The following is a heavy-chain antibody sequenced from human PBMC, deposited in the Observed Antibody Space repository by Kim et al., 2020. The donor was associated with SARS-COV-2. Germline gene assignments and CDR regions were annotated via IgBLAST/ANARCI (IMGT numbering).Heavy chain of an antibody. J-gene: IGHJ3*02. V-gene: IGHV3-48*02. Sequence: LSLTCATSGFTFSAYDMNWVRQAPGKGLEWLSFITKSSNTIYYADSVEGRFTISRDNAKNSLFLQMNSLRDEDTALYYCVRDRMGGAFDMWGQGTMVTVSS. CDR3: VRDRMGGAFDM. CDR1: GFTFSAYD. D-gene: IGHD3-16*01. CDR2: ITKSSNTI.